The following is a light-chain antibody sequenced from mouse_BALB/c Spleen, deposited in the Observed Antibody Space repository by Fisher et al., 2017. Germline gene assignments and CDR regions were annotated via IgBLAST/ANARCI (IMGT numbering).Light chain of an antibody. CDR2: RTS. Sequence: IVMTQTPAIMSASPGEKVTMTCSASSSVSYMYWYQQKPGSSPKPWIYRTSNLASGVPARFSGSGSGTSYSLTISRMEAEDAATYYCQQYSGYPWTFGGGTKLEIK. J-gene: IGKJ1*01. V-gene: IGKV4-61*01. CDR1: SSVSY. CDR3: QQYSGYPWT.